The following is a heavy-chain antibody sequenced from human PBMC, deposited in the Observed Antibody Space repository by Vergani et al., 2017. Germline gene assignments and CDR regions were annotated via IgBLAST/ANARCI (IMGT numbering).Heavy chain of an antibody. Sequence: EVQLVESGGGLVKPGGSLRLSCAASGFTFSSYSMNGVRQAPGKGLEGVSSISSSSSYIYYADSVKVRFTISIDNAKNSLYLQMNSLRAEDTAVYYCARAPAKYYYGSSGSWTRIDDWGQGTPVTVSS. V-gene: IGHV3-21*01. J-gene: IGHJ4*02. CDR1: GFTFSSYS. D-gene: IGHD3-22*01. CDR3: ARAPAKYYYGSSGSWTRIDD. CDR2: ISSSSSYI.